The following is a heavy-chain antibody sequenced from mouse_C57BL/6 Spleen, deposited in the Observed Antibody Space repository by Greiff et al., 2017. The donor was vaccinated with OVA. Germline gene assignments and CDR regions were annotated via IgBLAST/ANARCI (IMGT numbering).Heavy chain of an antibody. CDR3: AREDLYYGNYGAMDY. V-gene: IGHV1-55*01. D-gene: IGHD2-1*01. CDR1: GYTFTSYW. Sequence: QVQLQQPGAELVKPGASVKMSCKASGYTFTSYWITWVKQRPGQGLEWIGDIYPGSGSTNYNEKFKSKATLTVDTSSSTAYMQLSSLTSEDSAVYYCAREDLYYGNYGAMDYWGQGTSVTVSS. CDR2: IYPGSGST. J-gene: IGHJ4*01.